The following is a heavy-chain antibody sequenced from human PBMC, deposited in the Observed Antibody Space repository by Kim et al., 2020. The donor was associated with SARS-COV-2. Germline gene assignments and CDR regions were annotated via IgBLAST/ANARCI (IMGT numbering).Heavy chain of an antibody. V-gene: IGHV4-34*01. CDR3: ARAGRGAGTHYYYYYMDV. CDR2: INHSGST. D-gene: IGHD6-13*01. J-gene: IGHJ6*03. Sequence: SETLSLTCAVYGGSFSGYYWSWIRQPPGKVLEWIGEINHSGSTNYNPSLKSRVTISVDTSKNQFSLKLSSVTAADTAVYYCARAGRGAGTHYYYYYMDVWGKGTTVTVSS. CDR1: GGSFSGYY.